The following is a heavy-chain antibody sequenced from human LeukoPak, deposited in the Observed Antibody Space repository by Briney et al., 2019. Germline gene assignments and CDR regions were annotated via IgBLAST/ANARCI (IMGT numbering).Heavy chain of an antibody. Sequence: GGSLRLSCAASGFTFSTYWMHWVRQPPGKGLVWVARISPEGTTTAYADSVKGRFTISRDNAKNTLFLQMNSLSAEDTAVYYCARDLDWILFDYWGQGTLVTVSS. D-gene: IGHD3-9*01. CDR3: ARDLDWILFDY. CDR1: GFTFSTYW. CDR2: ISPEGTTT. V-gene: IGHV3-74*03. J-gene: IGHJ4*02.